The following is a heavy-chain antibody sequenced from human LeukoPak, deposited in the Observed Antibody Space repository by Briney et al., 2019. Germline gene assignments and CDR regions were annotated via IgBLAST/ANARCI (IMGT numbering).Heavy chain of an antibody. CDR1: GGSISSGGYY. D-gene: IGHD6-6*01. CDR3: ARGSSIAARRVYYYYYMDV. CDR2: IYYSGST. J-gene: IGHJ6*03. V-gene: IGHV4-31*03. Sequence: TLSLTCTVSGGSISSGGYYWSWIRQHPGKGLEWIGYIYYSGSTYYNPSLKSRVTISVDTSKNQFSLKLSSVTAADTAVYYCARGSSIAARRVYYYYYMDVWGKGTTVTVSS.